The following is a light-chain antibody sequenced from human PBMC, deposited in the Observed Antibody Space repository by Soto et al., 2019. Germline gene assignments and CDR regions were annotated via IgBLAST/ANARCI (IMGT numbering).Light chain of an antibody. CDR3: QHYVTWPLT. J-gene: IGKJ4*01. Sequence: EIVMTQSPATLSVSPGEGATPSRRASQGIGDTLAWYQQKPGQTPRLLIYDTSIRATGVPARFSGSRSGAEFTLTISSLQSEDFAVYYCQHYVTWPLTFGGGTKVDIK. CDR2: DTS. CDR1: QGIGDT. V-gene: IGKV3-15*01.